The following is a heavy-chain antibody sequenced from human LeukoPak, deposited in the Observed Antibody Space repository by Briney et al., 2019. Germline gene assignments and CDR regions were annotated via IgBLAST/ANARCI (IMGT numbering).Heavy chain of an antibody. CDR2: ISAYNGNT. V-gene: IGHV1-18*01. Sequence: ASVPVSCKASGYTFTSYGISWVRQAPGQGLEWMGWISAYNGNTNYAQKLQGRVTMTTDTSTSTAYMELRSLRSDDTAVYYCARDYERYSYGIVGTYNWFDPWGQDTLDPVSS. J-gene: IGHJ5*02. CDR1: GYTFTSYG. CDR3: ARDYERYSYGIVGTYNWFDP. D-gene: IGHD5-18*01.